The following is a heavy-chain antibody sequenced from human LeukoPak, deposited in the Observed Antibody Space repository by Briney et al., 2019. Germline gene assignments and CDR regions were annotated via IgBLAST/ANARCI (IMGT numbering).Heavy chain of an antibody. Sequence: GESLKISCXGSGYSFISNWIGWVRQMPGKGLEWMGIIYPGDSETRYSPSFQGLVTISADTSISTAYLQWSSLRASDSAMYYCAKFHYYYGSGIFDAFDIWGQGTMVTVSS. CDR1: GYSFISNW. J-gene: IGHJ3*02. D-gene: IGHD3-10*01. CDR2: IYPGDSET. CDR3: AKFHYYYGSGIFDAFDI. V-gene: IGHV5-51*01.